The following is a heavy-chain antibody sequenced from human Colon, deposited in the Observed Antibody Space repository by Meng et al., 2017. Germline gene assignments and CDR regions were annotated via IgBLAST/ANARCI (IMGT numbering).Heavy chain of an antibody. J-gene: IGHJ5*02. CDR2: INHSGST. V-gene: IGHV4-34*01. Sequence: QGQLQQWGAGLLKPSETLSLTCAVYGGSFSGYYWSWIRQPPGKGLEWIGEINHSGSTNYNPSLKSRVTISVDTSKNQFSLKLSSVTAADTAVYYCARIRPRLGGKTIDPWGQGTLVTVSS. CDR1: GGSFSGYY. D-gene: IGHD3-16*01. CDR3: ARIRPRLGGKTIDP.